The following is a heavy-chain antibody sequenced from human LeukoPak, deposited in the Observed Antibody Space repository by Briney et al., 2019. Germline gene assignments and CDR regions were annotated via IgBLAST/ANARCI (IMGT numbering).Heavy chain of an antibody. J-gene: IGHJ4*02. D-gene: IGHD3-10*01. CDR3: ARGRGLTLSYHYFDY. Sequence: LSGGSLILSCAASGFTFSPLGMNWVRQAPGRGLEWVSYISSGSSTTYYADSVKGRFTISRDKAKNSLYLQLNSLRDEDTAVYYCARGRGLTLSYHYFDYWGQGTLVTVSS. CDR1: GFTFSPLG. CDR2: ISSGSSTT. V-gene: IGHV3-48*02.